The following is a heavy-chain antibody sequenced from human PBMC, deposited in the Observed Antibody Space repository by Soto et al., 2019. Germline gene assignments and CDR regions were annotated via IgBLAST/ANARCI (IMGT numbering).Heavy chain of an antibody. CDR1: GDSVSSNSAA. V-gene: IGHV6-1*01. CDR3: ARLPLLRGVIIGPDY. J-gene: IGHJ4*02. D-gene: IGHD3-10*01. CDR2: TYYRSKWYT. Sequence: SQTLSLTCAISGDSVSSNSAAWNWIRQSPSRGLEWLGRTYYRSKWYTDYAVSVKSRITINPDTSKNQFSLQLNSVSAADTAVYYCARLPLLRGVIIGPDYWGQGTLVTVSS.